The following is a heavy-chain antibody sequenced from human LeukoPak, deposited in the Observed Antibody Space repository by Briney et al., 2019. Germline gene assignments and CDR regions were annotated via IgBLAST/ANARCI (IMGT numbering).Heavy chain of an antibody. CDR3: ARGWDIVVVPAASYYFDY. V-gene: IGHV4-34*01. CDR2: INHSGST. CDR1: GGSFSGYY. J-gene: IGHJ4*02. D-gene: IGHD2-2*01. Sequence: SETLSLTCAVYGGSFSGYYWSWIRQPPGKGLEWIGEINHSGSTNYNPSLKSRVTISVDTSKNLFSLKLSSVTAADTAVYYCARGWDIVVVPAASYYFDYWGQGTLVTVSS.